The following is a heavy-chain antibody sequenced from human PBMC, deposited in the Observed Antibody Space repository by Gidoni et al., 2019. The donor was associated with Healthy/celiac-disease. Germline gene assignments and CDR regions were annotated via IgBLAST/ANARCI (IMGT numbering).Heavy chain of an antibody. D-gene: IGHD5-18*01. CDR1: GFTFDDYA. Sequence: EVQLVESGGGLVQPGRSLRLSCAASGFTFDDYAMHWVRQAPGKGLEWVSGISWNSGSIGYADSVKGRFTISRDNAKNSLYLQMNSLRAEDTALYYCAKDSLLDTDYYGMDVWGQGTTVTVSS. CDR3: AKDSLLDTDYYGMDV. CDR2: ISWNSGSI. V-gene: IGHV3-9*01. J-gene: IGHJ6*02.